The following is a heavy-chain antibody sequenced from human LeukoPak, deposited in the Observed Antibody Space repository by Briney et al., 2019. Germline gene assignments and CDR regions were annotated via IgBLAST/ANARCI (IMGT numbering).Heavy chain of an antibody. J-gene: IGHJ4*02. D-gene: IGHD2-21*02. Sequence: PGGSLRLSCAASGFTFSSYSMNWVRQAPGKGLEWVSSISSSYIYYADSVKGRFTISRDNAKNSLYLQMNSLRAEDTAMFYCARVAYCGGDCPVQSDYWGQGTLVTVSS. V-gene: IGHV3-21*01. CDR3: ARVAYCGGDCPVQSDY. CDR2: ISSSYI. CDR1: GFTFSSYS.